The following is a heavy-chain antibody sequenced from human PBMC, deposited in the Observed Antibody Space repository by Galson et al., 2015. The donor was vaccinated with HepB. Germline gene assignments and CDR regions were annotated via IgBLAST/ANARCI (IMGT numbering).Heavy chain of an antibody. J-gene: IGHJ4*02. CDR3: ARVDRDGYNSPYFDY. D-gene: IGHD5-24*01. CDR2: IKQDGSEK. CDR1: GFTFSSYW. Sequence: SLRLSCAASGFTFSSYWMSWVRQAPGKGLEWVANIKQDGSEKYYVDSVKGRFTISRDNAKNSLYLQMNSLRAEDTAVYYCARVDRDGYNSPYFDYWGQGTLVTVSS. V-gene: IGHV3-7*03.